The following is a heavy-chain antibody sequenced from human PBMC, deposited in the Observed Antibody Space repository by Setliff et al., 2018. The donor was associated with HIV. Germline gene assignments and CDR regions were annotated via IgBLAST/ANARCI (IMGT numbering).Heavy chain of an antibody. CDR3: ASLFRLSGFWISFLPDY. CDR2: IYYSGAT. J-gene: IGHJ4*02. V-gene: IGHV4-39*01. Sequence: SETLSLTCTVSGGSININNYYWGWIRQPPGKGLEWIGSIYYSGATYYKPSLKSRLTIAIDTSKNQFSLKLRSVTAADTAVYYCASLFRLSGFWISFLPDYWGQGILVTVSS. D-gene: IGHD3-3*01. CDR1: GGSININNYY.